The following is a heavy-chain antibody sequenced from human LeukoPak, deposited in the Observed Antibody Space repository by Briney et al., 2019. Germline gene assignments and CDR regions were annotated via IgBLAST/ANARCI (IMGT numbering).Heavy chain of an antibody. V-gene: IGHV4-39*01. CDR2: IYYSGST. CDR1: GGSISSSSYY. Sequence: SETLSLTCTVSGGSISSSSYYWGWIRQPPGKGLEWIGSIYYSGSTYYNPSLKSRVTISVDTSKNQFSLKLSSVTAADTAVYYCARSVMVYAAIQEYYFDYWGQGTPVTVSS. CDR3: ARSVMVYAAIQEYYFDY. J-gene: IGHJ4*02. D-gene: IGHD2-8*01.